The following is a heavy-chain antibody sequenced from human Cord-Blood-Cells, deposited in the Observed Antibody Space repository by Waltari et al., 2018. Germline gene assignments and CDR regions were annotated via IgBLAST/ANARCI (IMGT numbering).Heavy chain of an antibody. CDR1: GGTFSSYA. D-gene: IGHD1-26*01. Sequence: QVQLVQSGAEVKKPGSSVKVSCKASGGTFSSYAISWVRQAPGQGLEWMGRIIPILGIANYAQKFQGRVTITADKSTSTAYMELSSLRSEDTAVYYCARSERIGSLIFDYWGQGTLVTVSS. CDR2: IIPILGIA. CDR3: ARSERIGSLIFDY. J-gene: IGHJ4*02. V-gene: IGHV1-69*09.